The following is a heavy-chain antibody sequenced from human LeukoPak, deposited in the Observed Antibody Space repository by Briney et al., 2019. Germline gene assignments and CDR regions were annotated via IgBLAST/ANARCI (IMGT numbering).Heavy chain of an antibody. J-gene: IGHJ3*02. CDR3: ARVYGGAIYSSSPRFAFDI. Sequence: SGGSLRLSCAASGFTFSSYGMHWVRQAPGKGLEWVAVIWYDGSNKYYADSVKGRFTISRDNSKNTLYLQMNSLRAEDTAVYYCARVYGGAIYSSSPRFAFDIWGQGTMVTVSS. D-gene: IGHD6-13*01. CDR1: GFTFSSYG. CDR2: IWYDGSNK. V-gene: IGHV3-33*01.